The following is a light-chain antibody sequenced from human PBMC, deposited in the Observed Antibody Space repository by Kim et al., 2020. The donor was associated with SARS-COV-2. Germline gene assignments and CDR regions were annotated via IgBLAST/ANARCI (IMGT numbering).Light chain of an antibody. CDR1: QSIDTS. V-gene: IGKV3-11*01. Sequence: PGERATLSCRASQSIDTSFAWYQHRPGQAPRLLVYDASIRATGVPDRFSGSGSGTDFTLTISSLEPEDFSAYYCQQRDSWPPAVSFGGGTKVDIK. CDR3: QQRDSWPPAVS. J-gene: IGKJ4*01. CDR2: DAS.